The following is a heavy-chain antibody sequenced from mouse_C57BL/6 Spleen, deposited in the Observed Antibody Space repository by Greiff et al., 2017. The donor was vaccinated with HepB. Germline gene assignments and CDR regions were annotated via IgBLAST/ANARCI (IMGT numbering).Heavy chain of an antibody. J-gene: IGHJ2*01. CDR3: AGGGGYGSSYDY. V-gene: IGHV3-6*01. Sequence: ESGPGLVKPSQSLSLTCSVTGYSITSGYYWNWIRQFPGNKLEWMGYISYDGSNNYNPSLKNRISITRDTSKNQVFLKLNSVTTEDTATYYCAGGGGYGSSYDYWGQGTTLTVSS. D-gene: IGHD1-1*01. CDR1: GYSITSGYY. CDR2: ISYDGSN.